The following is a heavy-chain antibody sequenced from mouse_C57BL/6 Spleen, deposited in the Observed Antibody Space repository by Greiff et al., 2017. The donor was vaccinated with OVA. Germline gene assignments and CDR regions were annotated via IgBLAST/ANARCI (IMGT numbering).Heavy chain of an antibody. CDR2: IDPSDSYT. J-gene: IGHJ1*03. Sequence: QVQLQQPGAELVRPGTSVKLSCKASGYTFTSYWLHWVKQRPGQGLEWIGVIDPSDSYTNYNQKFKGKATLTVDTSSSTAYMQLSSLSSEDSAVYYCARGLGRQFDGWGTGTTVTVSS. V-gene: IGHV1-59*01. CDR1: GYTFTSYW. D-gene: IGHD4-1*01. CDR3: ARGLGRQFDG.